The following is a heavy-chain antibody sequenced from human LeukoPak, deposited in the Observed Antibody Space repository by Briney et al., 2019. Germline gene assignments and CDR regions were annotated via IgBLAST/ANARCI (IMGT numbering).Heavy chain of an antibody. V-gene: IGHV5-51*01. J-gene: IGHJ6*02. CDR1: GYSFTSYW. D-gene: IGHD1-20*01. CDR2: IYPGDSDT. CDR3: AITESITAPYAINYYYYGMDV. Sequence: GESLKISCKGSGYSFTSYWIGWVRPTPGKGMEWMGIIYPGDSDTRYSPSFQGQVTISADKSISTAYLQWSSLKASDTAMYYCAITESITAPYAINYYYYGMDVWGQGTTVTVSS.